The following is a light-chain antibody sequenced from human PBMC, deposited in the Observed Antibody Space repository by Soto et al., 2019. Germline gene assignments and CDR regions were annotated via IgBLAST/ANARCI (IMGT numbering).Light chain of an antibody. V-gene: IGKV1-33*01. CDR2: DAS. Sequence: DIQMTQSPSSLSASVGDRVTITCQASRDIGKNLSWYQQKPGTAPKLLIYDASILETGVPSRFSGSRSGTHFTFTISSLQPEDIGTYYCLRHDDLPFTLGPGTKVDIK. CDR1: RDIGKN. CDR3: LRHDDLPFT. J-gene: IGKJ3*01.